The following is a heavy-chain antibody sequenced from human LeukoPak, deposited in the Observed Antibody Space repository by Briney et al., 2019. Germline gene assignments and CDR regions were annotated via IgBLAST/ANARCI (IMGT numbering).Heavy chain of an antibody. CDR3: ARRPTGDPKFDY. J-gene: IGHJ4*02. CDR1: GGSISSSY. Sequence: SETLSLTCSVSGGSISSSYWSWIRQPPGKGLEWIGYIYYSGTTNYNPSLKSRVTISVDTSKNRFSLKLSTVTAADTAVYYCARRPTGDPKFDYWGQGTLVTVSS. CDR2: IYYSGTT. V-gene: IGHV4-59*08. D-gene: IGHD7-27*01.